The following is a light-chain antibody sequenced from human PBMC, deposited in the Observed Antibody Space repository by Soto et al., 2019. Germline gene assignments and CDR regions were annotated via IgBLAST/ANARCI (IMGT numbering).Light chain of an antibody. V-gene: IGKV3-15*01. CDR3: QQYSSWPYT. J-gene: IGKJ2*01. CDR2: GAS. Sequence: EIVMTQSPATLSVSPGERATLSCRASQSVSSDLAWYQQKPGQVPRLLIYGASTRATGIPARFSDSGSGTEFTLTISSLQSEDFAVYYCQQYSSWPYTFGQGTKLEIK. CDR1: QSVSSD.